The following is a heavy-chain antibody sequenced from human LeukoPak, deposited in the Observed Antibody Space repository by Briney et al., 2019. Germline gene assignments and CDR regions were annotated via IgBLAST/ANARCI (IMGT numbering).Heavy chain of an antibody. J-gene: IGHJ4*02. V-gene: IGHV3-21*01. D-gene: IGHD6-13*01. CDR2: MSGGGSYI. Sequence: GGSLRLSCAVSGFTFSDYSMIWVRQAPGRGLEFVSSMSGGGSYIFYADSLKGRFTVSRDNAKGSLYLQMNSLRAEDTAVYCAKGDHASSWYTAIDYWGQGALVTVSS. CDR1: GFTFSDYS. CDR3: KGDHASSWYTAIDY.